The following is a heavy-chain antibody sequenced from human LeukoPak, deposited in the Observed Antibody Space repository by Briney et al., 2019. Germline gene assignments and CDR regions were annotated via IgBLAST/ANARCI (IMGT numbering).Heavy chain of an antibody. CDR2: IYYSGST. CDR1: GGSISSYY. J-gene: IGHJ6*02. V-gene: IGHV4-59*05. Sequence: SETLSLTCTVSGGSISSYYWSWIRQTPGKGLEWIGSIYYSGSTYYNPSLKSRVTISVDTSKNQFSLKLSSVTAADTAVYYCANGKMDVRGQGTTVTVSS. CDR3: ANGKMDV.